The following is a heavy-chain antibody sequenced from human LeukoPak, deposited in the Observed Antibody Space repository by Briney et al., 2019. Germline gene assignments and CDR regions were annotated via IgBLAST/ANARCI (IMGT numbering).Heavy chain of an antibody. V-gene: IGHV3-7*01. CDR2: IKQDGNEK. D-gene: IGHD3-22*01. Sequence: ETLSLTCTVSGGSISSYYWSWIRQPPGKGLEWVANIKQDGNEKYYVDSVKGRFTISRDNAKNSLYLQMNSLRAEDTAVYYCARGFDSRFFDKWGQGTLVTVSS. CDR1: GGSISSYY. CDR3: ARGFDSRFFDK. J-gene: IGHJ4*02.